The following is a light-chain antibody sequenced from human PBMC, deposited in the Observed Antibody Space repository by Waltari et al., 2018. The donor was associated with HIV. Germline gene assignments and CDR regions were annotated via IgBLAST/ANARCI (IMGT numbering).Light chain of an antibody. CDR2: RNN. J-gene: IGLJ3*02. CDR1: SSNIGSNS. CDR3: AAWDDSLSGWV. V-gene: IGLV1-47*01. Sequence: QSVLTQPPSASGPPGQRVTISCSGSSSNIGSNSLYWDQQPPGTAPKLLIYRNNQRPSGVPDRFSGPKSGTSASLAISGLRSEDEADYYCAAWDDSLSGWVFGGGTKLTVL.